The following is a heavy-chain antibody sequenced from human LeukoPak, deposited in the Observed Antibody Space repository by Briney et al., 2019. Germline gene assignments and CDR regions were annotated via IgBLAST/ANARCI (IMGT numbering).Heavy chain of an antibody. CDR2: IYSGGST. CDR3: LTGYNHAVDWFDP. V-gene: IGHV3-66*01. CDR1: GFTFSSYG. D-gene: IGHD3-9*01. J-gene: IGHJ5*02. Sequence: GGSLRLSCAASGFTFSSYGMHWVRQAPGKGLEWVSVIYSGGSTYYADSVKGRFTISRDNSKNTLYLQMNSLRAEDTAVYYCLTGYNHAVDWFDPWDQGTLVTVSS.